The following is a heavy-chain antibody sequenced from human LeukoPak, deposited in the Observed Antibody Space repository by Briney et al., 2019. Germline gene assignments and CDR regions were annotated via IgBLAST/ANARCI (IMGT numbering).Heavy chain of an antibody. CDR2: ITGSGDIT. J-gene: IGHJ4*02. CDR3: AKDRRTIAATCTFF. D-gene: IGHD6-13*01. V-gene: IGHV3-23*01. Sequence: PGGSLRLSCRASGFTFSTYVMSWVRQAPGKGLEWVSSITGSGDITYYADSVKGRFTISRYNAENMLFLQMSSLRAEDTAIYFCAKDRRTIAATCTFFWGQGTLVTVSS. CDR1: GFTFSTYV.